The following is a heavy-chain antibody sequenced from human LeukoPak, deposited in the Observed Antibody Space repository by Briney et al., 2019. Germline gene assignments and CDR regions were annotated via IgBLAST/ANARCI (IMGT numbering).Heavy chain of an antibody. CDR1: GFTFSSYG. CDR3: AKDIGGRIRQNWFDP. D-gene: IGHD5-18*01. V-gene: IGHV3-30*02. CDR2: IRYDGSNK. Sequence: GGSLRLSCAASGFTFSSYGMHWVRQAPGKGLEWVAFIRYDGSNKYYADSVKGRFTISRDNSKNTLYLQMNSLRAEDTAVYYCAKDIGGRIRQNWFDPWGQGTLVTVSS. J-gene: IGHJ5*02.